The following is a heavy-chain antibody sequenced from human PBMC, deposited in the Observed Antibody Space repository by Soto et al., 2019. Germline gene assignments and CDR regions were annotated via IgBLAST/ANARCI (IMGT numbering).Heavy chain of an antibody. D-gene: IGHD5-12*01. CDR1: GGSITSGGYY. CDR2: IYYGGFT. CDR3: FDY. J-gene: IGHJ4*02. Sequence: SETLSLTCTVSGGSITSGGYYWSWIRQHPGKGLEWIGYIYYGGFTYYNPSISAAYLQWNSLKASDTAMYYCARRMALGYSAYNFDYWGQGTQVTVSS. V-gene: IGHV4-31*01.